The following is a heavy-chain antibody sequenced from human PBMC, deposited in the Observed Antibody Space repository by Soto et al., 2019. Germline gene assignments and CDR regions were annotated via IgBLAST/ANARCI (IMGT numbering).Heavy chain of an antibody. D-gene: IGHD3-22*01. CDR3: ARGSGYRRSLEY. CDR1: GGSISTYY. CDR2: IYYSGST. V-gene: IGHV4-59*01. Sequence: QVQLQESGPGLVKPSETLSLTCTVSGGSISTYYWSWIRQPPGKGLECIGYIYYSGSTNYNPSLTSRVTISVDTSKNQFSLRLSSVTAADTAVYYCARGSGYRRSLEYWGQGTLVTVSS. J-gene: IGHJ4*02.